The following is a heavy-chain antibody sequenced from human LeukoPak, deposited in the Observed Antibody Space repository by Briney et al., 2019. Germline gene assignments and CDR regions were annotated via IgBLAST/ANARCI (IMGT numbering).Heavy chain of an antibody. CDR1: GGSFTPYY. V-gene: IGHV4-59*01. D-gene: IGHD3-22*01. J-gene: IGHJ4*02. CDR3: ARDNYYESSGHSDY. CDR2: ISYSGST. Sequence: SETLSLTCTVSGGSFTPYYWSWIRQPPGKGLEWIGHISYSGSTNYNPSLKSRVTVSIDTSKNQVSLKLSSMTAADTAVYYCARDNYYESSGHSDYWGQGTLVTVSS.